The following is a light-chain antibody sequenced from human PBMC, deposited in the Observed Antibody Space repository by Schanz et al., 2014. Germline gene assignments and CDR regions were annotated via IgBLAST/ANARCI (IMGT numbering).Light chain of an antibody. V-gene: IGKV3-20*01. CDR2: GAS. Sequence: ETVLTQSPGTLSLSPGDRATLSCRASQSVGDNYLGWYQQKPGQAPRLLIYGASSRATGIPDRFSGSGSGXXFTLTISRLEPEDFAVYYCQQYGSSPRTFGQGTKVEIK. J-gene: IGKJ1*01. CDR1: QSVGDNY. CDR3: QQYGSSPRT.